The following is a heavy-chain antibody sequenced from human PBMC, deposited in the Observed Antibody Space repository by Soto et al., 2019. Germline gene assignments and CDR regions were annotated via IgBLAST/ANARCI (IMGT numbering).Heavy chain of an antibody. CDR3: ARDPPPGYDHDY. V-gene: IGHV3-21*01. Sequence: EVQLVESGGGLVKPGGSLRLSCAASGFTFSSYSMNWVRQAPGKGLEWVSSISSSSSYIYYADSVKGRFTISRDNAKNSLYLQMNSLRAEDTAVYYCARDPPPGYDHDYCGQGPLVTVSA. CDR1: GFTFSSYS. J-gene: IGHJ4*02. CDR2: ISSSSSYI. D-gene: IGHD5-12*01.